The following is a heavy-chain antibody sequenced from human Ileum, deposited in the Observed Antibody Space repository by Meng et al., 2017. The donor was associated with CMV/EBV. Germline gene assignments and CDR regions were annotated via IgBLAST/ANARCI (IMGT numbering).Heavy chain of an antibody. CDR2: IYPSSGGA. V-gene: IGHV1-46*01. J-gene: IGHJ4*02. CDR1: GYSFTSHS. Sequence: VQAWSGVETRGASGKISCHASGYSFTSHSRQWVGGAAGPGLEWLGMIYPSSGGATYAQKCQGRVTLPSYPCTGTVEMELSSLRSEDTAVYYCARLSVYYFDYWGQGTLVTVSS. CDR3: ARLSVYYFDY.